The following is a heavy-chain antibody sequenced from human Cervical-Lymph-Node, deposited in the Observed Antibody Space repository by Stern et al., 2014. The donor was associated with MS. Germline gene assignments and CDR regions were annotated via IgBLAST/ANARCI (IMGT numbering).Heavy chain of an antibody. Sequence: EVQLVESGGGLVQPGGSLRLSCAASGFTFSSYSMNWVRQAPGKGLEWISYISSSRSTIYYADSVKGRFTISRDNAKNSLYLQMNSLRDEDTAVYYCARANYDFWSGYSSFQRYYYGMDVWGQGTTVTVSS. V-gene: IGHV3-48*02. CDR1: GFTFSSYS. CDR2: ISSSRSTI. CDR3: ARANYDFWSGYSSFQRYYYGMDV. D-gene: IGHD3-3*01. J-gene: IGHJ6*02.